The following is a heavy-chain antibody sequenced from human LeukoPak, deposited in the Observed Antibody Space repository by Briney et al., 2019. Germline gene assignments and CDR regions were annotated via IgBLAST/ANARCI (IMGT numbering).Heavy chain of an antibody. CDR3: ARPTDNYGDYDAFDI. Sequence: SETLSLTCTVSGGSISSYYWSWIRQPAGKGLEWIGYIYYSGSTNYNPSLKSRVTISVDTSKNQFSLKLSSVTAADTAVYYCARPTDNYGDYDAFDIWGQGTMVTVSS. CDR2: IYYSGST. D-gene: IGHD4-17*01. V-gene: IGHV4-59*08. CDR1: GGSISSYY. J-gene: IGHJ3*02.